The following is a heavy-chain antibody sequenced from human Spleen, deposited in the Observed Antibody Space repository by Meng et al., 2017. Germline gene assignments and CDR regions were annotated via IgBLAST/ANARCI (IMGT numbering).Heavy chain of an antibody. Sequence: ETLSLTCAASGFTFSSYWMHWVRRAPGKGLVWVSRINDDGRSTNYADSVKGRFTISRDNAKNTLYLQMNSLRAEDTAVYYCAKDVTMIVVVITSFDYLGQGTLVTVSS. J-gene: IGHJ4*02. D-gene: IGHD3-22*01. CDR3: AKDVTMIVVVITSFDY. V-gene: IGHV3-74*01. CDR1: GFTFSSYW. CDR2: INDDGRST.